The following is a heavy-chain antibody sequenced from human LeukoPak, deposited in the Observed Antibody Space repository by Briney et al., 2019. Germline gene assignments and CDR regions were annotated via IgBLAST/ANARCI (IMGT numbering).Heavy chain of an antibody. CDR2: ISGSGGST. J-gene: IGHJ4*02. CDR1: GFTFSSYA. V-gene: IGHV3-23*01. Sequence: GGSLRLSCAASGFTFSSYAMSWVRQAPGKGLEWVSAISGSGGSTYYADSVKGRFTISRDNSKNTLYLQMNSLRAEDTAVYYCAKDSYYYGSGSSKFDYWGQGTLVTVSS. D-gene: IGHD3-10*01. CDR3: AKDSYYYGSGSSKFDY.